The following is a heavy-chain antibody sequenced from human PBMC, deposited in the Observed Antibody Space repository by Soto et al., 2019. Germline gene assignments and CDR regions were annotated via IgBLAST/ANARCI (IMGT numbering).Heavy chain of an antibody. Sequence: QVQLVQSGAEVKKPGASVKVSCKASGYTFIHYYIHWVRQAPGQGLEWMAIINTNGGSTNYAQKFRGRVTVTSDTSTTTVSRELNSLGSDDTAVYFCARSLLQGDFWGQGTLVTVSS. CDR3: ARSLLQGDF. CDR1: GYTFIHYY. V-gene: IGHV1-46*01. J-gene: IGHJ4*02. CDR2: INTNGGST. D-gene: IGHD2-21*01.